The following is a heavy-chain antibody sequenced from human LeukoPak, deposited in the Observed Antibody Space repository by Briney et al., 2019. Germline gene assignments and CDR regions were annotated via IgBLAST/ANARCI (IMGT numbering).Heavy chain of an antibody. V-gene: IGHV4-38-2*02. CDR1: GYSISSGYY. CDR2: IYHSGST. J-gene: IGHJ6*02. CDR3: ARGAPYYYYYGLDV. Sequence: PSETLSLTCTVSGYSISSGYYWGWIRQPPGKGLEWIGSIYHSGSTYYNPSLKSRVTILVDTSKNQFSLKLSSVTAADTAVYYCARGAPYYYYYGLDVWGQGTTVTVSS.